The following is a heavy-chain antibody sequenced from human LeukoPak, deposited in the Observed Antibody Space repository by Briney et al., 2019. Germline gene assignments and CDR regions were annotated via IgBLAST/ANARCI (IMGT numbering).Heavy chain of an antibody. Sequence: PGGSLRLSCAASGFTVRSSYMSWVRQAPGKGLEWVSSISSSSSYIYYADSVKGRFTISRDNAKNSLYLQMNSLRAEDTAVYYCARVYDSSGYYHFDYWGQGTLVTVSS. J-gene: IGHJ4*02. D-gene: IGHD3-22*01. CDR1: GFTVRSSY. CDR2: ISSSSSYI. CDR3: ARVYDSSGYYHFDY. V-gene: IGHV3-21*01.